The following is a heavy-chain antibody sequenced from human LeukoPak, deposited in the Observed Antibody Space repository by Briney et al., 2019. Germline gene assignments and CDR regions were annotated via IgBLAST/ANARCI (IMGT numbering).Heavy chain of an antibody. CDR3: ARSGPHDVQIKTRNFDY. CDR2: ITNSGSTI. Sequence: GGSLRLSCAASGFTFSDYYMSWIRQAPGKGLEWVSYITNSGSTIYYADSVKGRFTISRDNAKNSLYLQMNSLRVEDTAVYYCARSGPHDVQIKTRNFDYWGQGTLVIVSS. J-gene: IGHJ4*02. D-gene: IGHD2-8*01. V-gene: IGHV3-11*04. CDR1: GFTFSDYY.